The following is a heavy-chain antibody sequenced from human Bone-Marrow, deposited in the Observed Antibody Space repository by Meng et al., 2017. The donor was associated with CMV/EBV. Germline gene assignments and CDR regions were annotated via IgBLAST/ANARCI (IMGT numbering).Heavy chain of an antibody. D-gene: IGHD4-23*01. J-gene: IGHJ3*01. Sequence: GESLKIPSAASGFTFSSYAMHWVRQAPGKGLEWVAVISYDGSNKYYADSVKGRFTISRDNSKNTLYLQMNSLRAEDTAVYYCARQGGNSGAFDVWGQGTLVTVSS. CDR2: ISYDGSNK. CDR1: GFTFSSYA. CDR3: ARQGGNSGAFDV. V-gene: IGHV3-30-3*01.